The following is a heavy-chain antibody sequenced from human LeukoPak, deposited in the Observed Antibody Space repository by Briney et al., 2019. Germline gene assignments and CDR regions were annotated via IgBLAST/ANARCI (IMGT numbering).Heavy chain of an antibody. CDR2: ISSSSSDI. D-gene: IGHD5-12*01. CDR3: ARESGYDIDFDY. CDR1: GFTFSNYS. V-gene: IGHV3-21*01. J-gene: IGHJ4*02. Sequence: GGSLRLSCAASGFTFSNYSLNWVRQAPGKGLEWVSSISSSSSDIYYADSVKGRFTISRDNAKNSLYLQMNSLRAEDTAVYYCARESGYDIDFDYWGQGTLVTVSS.